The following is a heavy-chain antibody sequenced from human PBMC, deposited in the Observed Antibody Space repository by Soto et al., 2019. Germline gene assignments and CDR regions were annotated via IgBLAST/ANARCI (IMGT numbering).Heavy chain of an antibody. J-gene: IGHJ6*02. Sequence: TPDISSTVYGDGMNRGYYWSWMRQHPVKGPEWIGYIYYSRNTYYNPSLKSRVYISLDTSKSQFSLKLDSVTAADTAWYYCARDDPVSLGVINSMDASG. CDR2: IYYSRNT. D-gene: IGHD2-8*01. V-gene: IGHV4-31*03. CDR1: GDGMNRGYY. CDR3: ARDDPVSLGVINSMDA.